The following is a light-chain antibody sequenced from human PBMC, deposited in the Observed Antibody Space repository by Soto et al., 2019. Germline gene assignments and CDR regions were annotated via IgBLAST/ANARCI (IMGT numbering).Light chain of an antibody. CDR3: QQSYSTPET. CDR1: QSISSY. Sequence: DIQMTQSPSSLSASVGDRVTITCRASQSISSYLNWYQQKPGKAPKLLIYAASSLQSGVPSRFSGSGSGTDFTITISSLQPEDFVTYYCQQSYSTPETFGQGTKVEIK. CDR2: AAS. J-gene: IGKJ1*01. V-gene: IGKV1-39*01.